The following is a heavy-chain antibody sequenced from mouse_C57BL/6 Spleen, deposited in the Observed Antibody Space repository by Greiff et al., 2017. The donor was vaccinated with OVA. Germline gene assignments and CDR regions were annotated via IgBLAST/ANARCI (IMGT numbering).Heavy chain of an antibody. CDR3: ASEVGDYDDGGFDY. CDR1: GYTFTSYW. V-gene: IGHV1-72*01. D-gene: IGHD2-4*01. J-gene: IGHJ2*01. CDR2: IDPNSGGT. Sequence: QVHVKQPGAELVKPGASVKLSCKASGYTFTSYWMHWVKQRPGRGLEWIGRIDPNSGGTKYNEKFKSKATLTVDKPSSTAYMQLSSLTSEDSAVYYCASEVGDYDDGGFDYWGQGTTLTVSS.